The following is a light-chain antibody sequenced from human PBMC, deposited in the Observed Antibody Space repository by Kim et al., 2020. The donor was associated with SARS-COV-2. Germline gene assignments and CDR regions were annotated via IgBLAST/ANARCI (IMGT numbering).Light chain of an antibody. CDR2: YDD. Sequence: SYELTQPPSVSVSPGQTASITCSGDKLGDKYAFWYQQKPGQTPVLVIYYDDKRPSEIPERFSGSTSGNTATLTISGTQTTDEASYFCQAWDSSTAVFGGG. CDR3: QAWDSSTAV. V-gene: IGLV3-1*01. CDR1: KLGDKY. J-gene: IGLJ2*01.